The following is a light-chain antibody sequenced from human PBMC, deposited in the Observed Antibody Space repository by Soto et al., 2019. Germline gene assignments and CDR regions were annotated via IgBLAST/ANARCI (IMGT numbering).Light chain of an antibody. J-gene: IGKJ3*01. CDR2: VAS. Sequence: DIQMTQSPSSLSTSVGDKVTITCRASQSISKNLNWYQQKPGKAPKLLISVASSLQSEVPSRFSGDGSETDFTLSISSLQPEDSATYYCQQSFNTPFTFGPGTKVDVK. CDR1: QSISKN. CDR3: QQSFNTPFT. V-gene: IGKV1-39*01.